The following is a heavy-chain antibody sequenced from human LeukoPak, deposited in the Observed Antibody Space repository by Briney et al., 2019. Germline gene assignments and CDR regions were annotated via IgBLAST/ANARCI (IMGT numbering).Heavy chain of an antibody. CDR1: GFTFSSYS. J-gene: IGHJ4*02. CDR3: AKQSGFDY. CDR2: ISSSSSTI. D-gene: IGHD1-26*01. Sequence: PGGSLRLSCAASGFTFSSYSMNWVRQAPGKGLEWVSYISSSSSTIYYADSVKGRFTISRDNAKNSLYLQMNSLRPEDTAVYYCAKQSGFDYWGQGTLVTVSS. V-gene: IGHV3-48*01.